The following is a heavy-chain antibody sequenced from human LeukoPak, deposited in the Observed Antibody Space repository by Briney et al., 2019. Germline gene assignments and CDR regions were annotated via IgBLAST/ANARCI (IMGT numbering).Heavy chain of an antibody. CDR2: VSGSGNA. Sequence: SQTLSLTCTVSGASISNDRYYWSWVRLPAGKGLEWIGRVSGSGNANYNPSLGSRITVSRDTSKNQFSLELTSVTAADSAVYYCAREDLRGPTTYWFDAWGQGTLVTVSS. CDR3: AREDLRGPTTYWFDA. V-gene: IGHV4-61*02. CDR1: GASISNDRYY. J-gene: IGHJ5*02. D-gene: IGHD1-14*01.